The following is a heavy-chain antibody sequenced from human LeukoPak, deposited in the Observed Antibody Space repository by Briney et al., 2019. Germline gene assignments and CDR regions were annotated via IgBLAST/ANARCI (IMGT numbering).Heavy chain of an antibody. V-gene: IGHV3-30*02. D-gene: IGHD2-2*01. J-gene: IGHJ4*02. CDR3: AKDRETFSTYGYFDY. CDR1: GFTFSIYD. CDR2: IRYDGLKK. Sequence: PGGSLRLSCATSGFTFSIYDMHWVRQAPGKGLEWVAHIRYDGLKKRYADSVRGRVTVSRDNSKNTLYLQMNSLRAEDTAVYYCAKDRETFSTYGYFDYWGQGTLVPVSS.